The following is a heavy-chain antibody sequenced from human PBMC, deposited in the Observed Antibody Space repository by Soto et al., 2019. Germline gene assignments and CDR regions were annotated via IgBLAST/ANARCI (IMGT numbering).Heavy chain of an antibody. CDR3: ARDEMATIEKGYYYYGMDV. J-gene: IGHJ6*02. Sequence: ASVKVSCKTSGYTFNTYGINWVRQAPGQGLELMGWISAYDGTATYAEKFQGRVTLTTDKSTSTAYMELSSLRSEDTAVYYCARDEMATIEKGYYYYGMDVWGQGTTVTVSS. D-gene: IGHD5-12*01. V-gene: IGHV1-18*01. CDR2: ISAYDGTA. CDR1: GYTFNTYG.